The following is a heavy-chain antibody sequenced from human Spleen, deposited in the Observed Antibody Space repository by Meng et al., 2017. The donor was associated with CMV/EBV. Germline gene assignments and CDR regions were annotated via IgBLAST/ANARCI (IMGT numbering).Heavy chain of an antibody. J-gene: IGHJ4*02. CDR1: GGSFSGYY. CDR3: ARIGGASRYYDILTGQRQFDY. D-gene: IGHD3-9*01. V-gene: IGHV4-34*01. CDR2: INHSGST. Sequence: QVQPQQWGAGLLKPSETLSLTCAVYGGSFSGYYWSWIRQPPGKGLEWIGEINHSGSTNYNPSLKSRVTISVDTSKNQFSLKLSSVTAADTAVYYCARIGGASRYYDILTGQRQFDYWGQGTLVTVSS.